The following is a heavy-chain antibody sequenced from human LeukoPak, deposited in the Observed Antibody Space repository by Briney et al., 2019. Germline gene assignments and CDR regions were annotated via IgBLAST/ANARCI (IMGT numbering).Heavy chain of an antibody. V-gene: IGHV3-11*01. D-gene: IGHD1-7*01. Sequence: GGSLRLSCAASGFTFSDYYMSWIRQAPGKGLEWVSYISSSGSTIYYADSVKGRFTISRDNAKNSLYLQMHSLRAEDTAVYYCARDWNLMYYFDYWGQGTLVTVSS. CDR2: ISSSGSTI. CDR3: ARDWNLMYYFDY. J-gene: IGHJ4*02. CDR1: GFTFSDYY.